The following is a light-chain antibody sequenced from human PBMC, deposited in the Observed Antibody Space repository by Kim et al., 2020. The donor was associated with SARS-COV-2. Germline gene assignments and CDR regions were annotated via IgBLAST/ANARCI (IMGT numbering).Light chain of an antibody. V-gene: IGKV1-27*01. Sequence: ATVGDRVNITCRASQGISNYLAWYQQKPGKVPKLLIYAASTLQSGVPSRFSGSGSGTDFTLTISSLQPEDVATYYCQKYNSAPPWKFGQGTKLEI. CDR1: QGISNY. CDR3: QKYNSAPPWK. CDR2: AAS. J-gene: IGKJ1*01.